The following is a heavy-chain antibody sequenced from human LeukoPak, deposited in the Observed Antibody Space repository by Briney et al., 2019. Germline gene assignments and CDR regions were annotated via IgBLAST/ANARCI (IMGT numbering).Heavy chain of an antibody. CDR1: GFTFSSYA. D-gene: IGHD3-16*01. J-gene: IGHJ4*02. Sequence: GGSLRLSCAASGFTFSSYAMSWVRQAPGKGLEWVSAISGSGCSTYYADSVKGRFTISRDNSKNTLYLQMNSLRAEDTAVYYCAKGRGGGADVPQPFDYWGQGTLVTVSS. CDR3: AKGRGGGADVPQPFDY. CDR2: ISGSGCST. V-gene: IGHV3-23*01.